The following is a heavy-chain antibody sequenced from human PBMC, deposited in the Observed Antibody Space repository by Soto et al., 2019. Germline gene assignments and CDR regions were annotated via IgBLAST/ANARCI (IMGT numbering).Heavy chain of an antibody. V-gene: IGHV1-46*02. CDR2: INPNGGRT. CDR3: ARSSTGVYGIIIEGSNSLAP. Sequence: ASVQVSCLARPETFNSYYLHWVGQAPGHGREWMGIINPNGGRTRFAQPFQGRITMPRDTSTSTDYMELRSPRCEDTGHYYCARSSTGVYGIIIEGSNSLAPGGQESRVTVS. CDR1: PETFNSYY. D-gene: IGHD6-13*01. J-gene: IGHJ5*02.